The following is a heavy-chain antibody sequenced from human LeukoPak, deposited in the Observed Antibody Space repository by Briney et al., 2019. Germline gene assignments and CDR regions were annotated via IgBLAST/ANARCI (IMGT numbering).Heavy chain of an antibody. CDR1: GGSFSDYY. Sequence: SETLSLTCAVYGGSFSDYYWIWIRQPLGKGLEWIGEINHFGSTKYNPSLKSRVTISGDTSKNQFSLKINSLTAADTAVYYCARSYRAHQTFYSSHFFDYWGQGTLVTVSS. V-gene: IGHV4-34*01. CDR3: ARSYRAHQTFYSSHFFDY. D-gene: IGHD5-18*01. J-gene: IGHJ4*02. CDR2: INHFGST.